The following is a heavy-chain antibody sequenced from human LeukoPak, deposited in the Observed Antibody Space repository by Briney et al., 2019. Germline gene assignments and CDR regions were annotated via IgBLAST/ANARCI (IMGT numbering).Heavy chain of an antibody. CDR3: ARESDTAMVYSYFDC. CDR2: IISSSSYI. CDR1: GFTFSSYS. Sequence: GGSLRLSCAASGFTFSSYSMNWVRQAPGKGLEWVSSIISSSSYIYYADSVKGRFTISRDNAKNSLYLQMNSLRAEDTAVYYCARESDTAMVYSYFDCWGQGTLVTVPS. J-gene: IGHJ4*02. D-gene: IGHD5-18*01. V-gene: IGHV3-21*01.